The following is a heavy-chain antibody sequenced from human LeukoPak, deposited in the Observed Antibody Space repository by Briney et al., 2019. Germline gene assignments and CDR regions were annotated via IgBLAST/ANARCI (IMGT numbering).Heavy chain of an antibody. CDR3: AKKGATTGDFDY. CDR2: ISGSGGDT. J-gene: IGHJ4*02. D-gene: IGHD1-26*01. Sequence: GGSLRLSCAAFGFTFSNFLMTWVRQAPGKGPEWVSAISGSGGDTYYADSVKGRFTVSRDNSKNTLYLQMNSLRAEDTAVYYCAKKGATTGDFDYWGQGTLVTVSS. V-gene: IGHV3-23*01. CDR1: GFTFSNFL.